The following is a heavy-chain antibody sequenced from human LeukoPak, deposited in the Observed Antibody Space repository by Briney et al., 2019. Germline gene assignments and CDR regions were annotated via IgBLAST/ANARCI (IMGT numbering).Heavy chain of an antibody. V-gene: IGHV1-2*04. CDR3: ARRKSCIAAAGTGIYYFDY. Sequence: ASVKVSCKASGYTFTGYYMHWVRQAPGQGLEWMGWINPNSGGTNYAQKFQGWVTMTRDTSISTAYMELSRLRSDDTAVYYCARRKSCIAAAGTGIYYFDYWGQGTLVTVSS. D-gene: IGHD6-13*01. J-gene: IGHJ4*02. CDR1: GYTFTGYY. CDR2: INPNSGGT.